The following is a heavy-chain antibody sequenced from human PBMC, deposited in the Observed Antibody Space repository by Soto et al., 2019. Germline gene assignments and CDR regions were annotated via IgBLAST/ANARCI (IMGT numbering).Heavy chain of an antibody. D-gene: IGHD5-12*01. CDR1: GGSISSYY. Sequence: SETLSLTCTVSGGSISSYYWSWIRQPAGKGLEWIGRIYTSGSTNYNPSLKSRVTMSVDTSKNQFSLKLSSVTAADTAVYYCARSIRSHRRRYSGYERYYYYRMDVWGQGSTFTVSS. J-gene: IGHJ6*02. CDR3: ARSIRSHRRRYSGYERYYYYRMDV. CDR2: IYTSGST. V-gene: IGHV4-4*07.